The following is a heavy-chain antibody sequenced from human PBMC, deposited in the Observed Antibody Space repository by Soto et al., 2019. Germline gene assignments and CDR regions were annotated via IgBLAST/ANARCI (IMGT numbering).Heavy chain of an antibody. D-gene: IGHD2-8*01. Sequence: SETLSLTCTVSGGSISSYYWSWIRQPPGKGLEWIGYIYYSGSTNYNPSLKSRVTISVDTSKNQFSLKLSSVTAADTAVYYCARVEGMVYATPFDYWGQGTLVAVSS. CDR2: IYYSGST. CDR1: GGSISSYY. CDR3: ARVEGMVYATPFDY. V-gene: IGHV4-59*01. J-gene: IGHJ4*02.